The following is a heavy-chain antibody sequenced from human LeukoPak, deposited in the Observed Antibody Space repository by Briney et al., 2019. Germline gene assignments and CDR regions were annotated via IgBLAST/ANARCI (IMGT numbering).Heavy chain of an antibody. D-gene: IGHD5-24*01. V-gene: IGHV1-18*01. CDR1: GYTFSSYG. J-gene: IGHJ4*02. CDR2: ISAYNGNT. Sequence: GASVKVSCKASGYTFSSYGISLVRQAPGQGLEWMGWISAYNGNTNYAQKFQGRVTMTRDTSTSTVYMELSSLRSEDTAVYYCARGSPSPPLRDPLVYFDYWGQGTLVTVSS. CDR3: ARGSPSPPLRDPLVYFDY.